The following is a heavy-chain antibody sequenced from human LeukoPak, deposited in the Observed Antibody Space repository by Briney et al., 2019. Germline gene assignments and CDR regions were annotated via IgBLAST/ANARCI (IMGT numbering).Heavy chain of an antibody. CDR1: GGSISSYY. CDR3: ARSPPASCYPGYCLPLCYYYMDV. V-gene: IGHV4-59*01. CDR2: IYYSGST. Sequence: PSETLSLTCTVSGGSISSYYWSWIRQPPGKGLEWIGYIYYSGSTNYNPSLKSRVTISVDTSKNQFSLKLSAVTAADTAVYYCARSPPASCYPGYCLPLCYYYMDVWGKGTTVTVSS. D-gene: IGHD2-2*01. J-gene: IGHJ6*03.